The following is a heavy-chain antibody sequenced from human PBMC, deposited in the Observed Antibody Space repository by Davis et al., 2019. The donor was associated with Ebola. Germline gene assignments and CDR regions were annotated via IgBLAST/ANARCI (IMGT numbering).Heavy chain of an antibody. CDR3: ARGAPDGDYFGS. V-gene: IGHV1-8*03. D-gene: IGHD4-17*01. J-gene: IGHJ4*02. CDR2: MNPNSGNT. CDR1: GYTFTSYD. Sequence: ASVKVSCKASGYTFTSYDINWVRQATGQGLEWMGWMNPNSGNTGYAQKFQGRVTITRNTSISTAYMELRSLRSDDTAVYYCARGAPDGDYFGSWGQGTLVTVSS.